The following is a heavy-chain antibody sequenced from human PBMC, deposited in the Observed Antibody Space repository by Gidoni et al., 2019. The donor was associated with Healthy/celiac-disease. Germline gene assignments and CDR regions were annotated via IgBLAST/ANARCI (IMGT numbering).Heavy chain of an antibody. CDR1: GGSFSGYY. CDR3: ARDRSYGTPLGMDV. CDR2: INHSGST. V-gene: IGHV4-34*01. Sequence: QVQLQQWGAGLLKPSETLSLTCAVYGGSFSGYYWSWIRQPPGKGLEWIGEINHSGSTNYNPSLKSRVTISVDTSKNQFSLKLSSVTAADTAVYYCARDRSYGTPLGMDVWGQGTTVTVSS. D-gene: IGHD5-18*01. J-gene: IGHJ6*02.